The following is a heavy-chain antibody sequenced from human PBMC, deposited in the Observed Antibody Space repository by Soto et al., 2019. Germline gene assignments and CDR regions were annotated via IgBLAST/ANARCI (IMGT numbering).Heavy chain of an antibody. J-gene: IGHJ6*02. V-gene: IGHV3-15*01. D-gene: IGHD2-2*01. CDR2: IKSKTGDGTT. CDR3: TTDSSSWAYYYYYGMDV. CDR1: GFTFSNAW. Sequence: LRLSCTVSGFTFSNAWMTWVRQAPGKGLEWVGRIKSKTGDGTTDYAAPVKGRFTISRDDSRNTLYLQMNSLKTEDTAVYYCTTDSSSWAYYYYYGMDVWGQGTTVTVSS.